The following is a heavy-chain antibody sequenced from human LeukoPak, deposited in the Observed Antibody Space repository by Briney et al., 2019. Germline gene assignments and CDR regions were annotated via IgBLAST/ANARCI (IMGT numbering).Heavy chain of an antibody. V-gene: IGHV4-39*01. D-gene: IGHD1-1*01. Sequence: PGGSLRLSCAASGFTFSSYAMSWIRQPPGKGLEWIGSIYYSGSTYYNPSLKSRVTISVDTSKNQFSLKLSSVTAADTAVYYCARRLERQVPWFDPWGQGTQVTVSS. CDR1: GFTFSSYA. CDR3: ARRLERQVPWFDP. CDR2: IYYSGST. J-gene: IGHJ5*02.